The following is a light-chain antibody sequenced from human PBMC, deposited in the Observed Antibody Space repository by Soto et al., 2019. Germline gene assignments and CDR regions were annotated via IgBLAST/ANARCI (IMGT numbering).Light chain of an antibody. CDR1: QGLVHSDGDTY. CDR2: KVS. V-gene: IGKV2-30*02. Sequence: DVVMTQLPLSLPVTLGQSASISCRSSQGLVHSDGDTYLSWFQQRPGQPPRRLIYKVSYRDSGVPDRFSGSGSGTDFTLKINRVEAEDVGMYYCMQSTHWPPGTFGQGTKLEIK. CDR3: MQSTHWPPGT. J-gene: IGKJ2*01.